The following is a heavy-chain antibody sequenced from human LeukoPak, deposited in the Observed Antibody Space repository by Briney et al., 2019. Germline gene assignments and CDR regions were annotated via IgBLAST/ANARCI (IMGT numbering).Heavy chain of an antibody. V-gene: IGHV4-34*08. D-gene: IGHD3-10*01. CDR1: GFTFSSYA. J-gene: IGHJ4*02. Sequence: WGVLRLSCAASGFTFSSYAMSWIRQSPGKGLEWIGEISDRESTNYNPSLRSRVTISEDKSKNQFSLRLTSVTAADTAVYYCAHGNLHYGSGSYYYWGQGTQVTVSS. CDR3: AHGNLHYGSGSYYY. CDR2: ISDREST.